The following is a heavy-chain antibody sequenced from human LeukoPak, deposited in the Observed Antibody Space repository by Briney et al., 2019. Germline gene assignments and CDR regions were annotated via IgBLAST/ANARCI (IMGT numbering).Heavy chain of an antibody. V-gene: IGHV3-48*04. CDR1: GFTFSSYS. CDR2: ISSSSSTI. CDR3: ASLYYDILTGYPVGY. J-gene: IGHJ4*02. Sequence: GGSLRLSCAASGFTFSSYSMNWVRQAPGKGLEWVSYISSSSSTIYYADSVKGRFTISRDNAKNSLYLQMNSLRAEDTAVYYCASLYYDILTGYPVGYWGQGTLVTVSS. D-gene: IGHD3-9*01.